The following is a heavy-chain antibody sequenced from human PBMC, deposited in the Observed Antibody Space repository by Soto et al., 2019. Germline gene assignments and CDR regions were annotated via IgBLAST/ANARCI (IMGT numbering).Heavy chain of an antibody. CDR3: AKWTDTVVEAALAGGAFDI. V-gene: IGHV3-30*18. D-gene: IGHD2-2*01. CDR1: GFTFSDYG. J-gene: IGHJ3*02. CDR2: ISHEGGTQ. Sequence: QVQLAESGGGVVQPGGSLRLSCAASGFTFSDYGIDWIRQAPGKGLEWVAVISHEGGTQYYADSVRGRFTVSRDNSKNTVFLHMTSLRAEDTALYYCAKWTDTVVEAALAGGAFDIWGQGTTVTVSS.